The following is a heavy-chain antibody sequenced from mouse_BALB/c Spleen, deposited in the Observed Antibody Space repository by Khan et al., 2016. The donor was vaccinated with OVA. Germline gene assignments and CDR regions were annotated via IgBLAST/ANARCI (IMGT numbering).Heavy chain of an antibody. CDR1: GYIFTSYW. D-gene: IGHD3-2*02. CDR2: IYPGTDNT. CDR3: AREEALYYFDY. Sequence: QVRLQQSGAELVRPGASVKLSCKTSGYIFTSYWIHWIKQRSGQGLEWIARIYPGTDNTYYSEKLKDKATLTADKSSSTAYMQLSSLKSEDSAVYFCAREEALYYFDYWGQGTTLTVSS. V-gene: IGHV1S132*01. J-gene: IGHJ2*01.